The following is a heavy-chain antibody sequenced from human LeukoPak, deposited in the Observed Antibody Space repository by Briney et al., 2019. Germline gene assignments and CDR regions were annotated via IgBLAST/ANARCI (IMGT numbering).Heavy chain of an antibody. CDR1: GFTFSSYS. D-gene: IGHD3-22*01. Sequence: PGGSLRLSCAASGFTFSSYSMNWVRQAPGKGLEWVSSISSSSSYIYYADSVKGRFTISRDNAKNSLYLQMNSLRAEDTAVYYCAREQTYYYDSSGYYPDAFDIWGQGSMVTVSS. V-gene: IGHV3-21*01. CDR2: ISSSSSYI. J-gene: IGHJ3*02. CDR3: AREQTYYYDSSGYYPDAFDI.